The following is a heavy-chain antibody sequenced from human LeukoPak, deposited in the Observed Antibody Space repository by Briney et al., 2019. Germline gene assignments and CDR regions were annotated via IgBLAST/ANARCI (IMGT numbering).Heavy chain of an antibody. Sequence: PSETLSLTCAVYGGSFSGYYWSWIRQPPGKGLEWIGDINHSGSTNYNPSLKSRITVSVDTSKNQFSLKLSSVTAADTAVYYCARGASGYRNDAFDIWGQGTMVTVSS. V-gene: IGHV4-34*01. CDR2: INHSGST. CDR3: ARGASGYRNDAFDI. D-gene: IGHD3-3*01. J-gene: IGHJ3*02. CDR1: GGSFSGYY.